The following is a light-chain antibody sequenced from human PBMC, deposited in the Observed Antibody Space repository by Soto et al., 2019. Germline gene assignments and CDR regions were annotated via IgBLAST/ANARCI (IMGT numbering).Light chain of an antibody. CDR1: TSDVGSYHY. CDR2: EVS. Sequence: QSVLTQPASVSGSPGQSITISCTGTTSDVGSYHYVSMFQQPPGKAPQLIIFEVSDRPSGVSTRFSGSKSGDTASLTISGLQADDEADYYCSSYTSGRDVDGFGGGTKVTVL. V-gene: IGLV2-14*01. CDR3: SSYTSGRDVDG. J-gene: IGLJ1*01.